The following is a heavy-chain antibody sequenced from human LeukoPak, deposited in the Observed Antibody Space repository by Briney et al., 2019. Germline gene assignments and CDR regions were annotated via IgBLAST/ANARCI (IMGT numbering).Heavy chain of an antibody. CDR3: TRQTSAYGDYHLDY. J-gene: IGHJ4*02. D-gene: IGHD4-17*01. CDR2: IYYSGST. V-gene: IGHV4-59*08. Sequence: PSETLSLTCTVSGGSISSYYWSWIRQPPGKGLEWIGYIYYSGSTNYNPSLKSRVTISVGTSKNQFSLKLSSVTAADTAVYYCTRQTSAYGDYHLDYWGLGTLVTVSS. CDR1: GGSISSYY.